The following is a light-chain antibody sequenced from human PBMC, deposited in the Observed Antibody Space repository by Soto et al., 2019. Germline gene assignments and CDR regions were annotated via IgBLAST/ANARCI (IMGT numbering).Light chain of an antibody. CDR1: QSVSTNS. Sequence: EIVLTQSPDTLSLSPGERATLSCRASQSVSTNSLAWYQQKPGQAPRPLIYAASSRATGTPDRFSGSGSGTEFTLIISRLEPEDFAVYYCQQYGNSPQTFGRGTKVDIK. CDR3: QQYGNSPQT. J-gene: IGKJ1*01. V-gene: IGKV3-20*01. CDR2: AAS.